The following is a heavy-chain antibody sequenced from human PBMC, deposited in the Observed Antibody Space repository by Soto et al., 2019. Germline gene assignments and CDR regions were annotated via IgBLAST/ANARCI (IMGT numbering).Heavy chain of an antibody. D-gene: IGHD2-15*01. CDR1: GGSIRSSDW. CDR2: ISHSGST. V-gene: IGHV4-4*02. CDR3: ARDCSAGSCYIGGMDV. J-gene: IGHJ6*02. Sequence: QVQLQESGPGLVKPSGTLSLTCAVSGGSIRSSDWWSWVRQPPGRGLEWIGEISHSGSTNYNPSLRSRVTISVDESKNRFSLKLTSVTAADTAVYYCARDCSAGSCYIGGMDVWGQGTTVTVSS.